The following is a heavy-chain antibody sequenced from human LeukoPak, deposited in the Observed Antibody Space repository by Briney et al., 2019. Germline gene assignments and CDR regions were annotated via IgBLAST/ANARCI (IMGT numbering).Heavy chain of an antibody. J-gene: IGHJ6*03. CDR1: GFTFSSYA. CDR2: ISGSGGST. V-gene: IGHV3-23*01. Sequence: PGGSLRLSCAASGFTFSSYAVSWVRQAPGKGLEWVSAISGSGGSTYYADSVKGRFTISRDNSKNTLYLQMNSLRAEDTAIYYCAKGTHSLLTKPKINYYMDVWGKGTTVTVSS. D-gene: IGHD2-15*01. CDR3: AKGTHSLLTKPKINYYMDV.